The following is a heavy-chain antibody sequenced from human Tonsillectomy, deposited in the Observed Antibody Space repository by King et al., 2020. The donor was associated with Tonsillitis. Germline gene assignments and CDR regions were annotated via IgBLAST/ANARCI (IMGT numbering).Heavy chain of an antibody. J-gene: IGHJ6*02. CDR2: IKPNSGGT. V-gene: IGHV1-2*02. D-gene: IGHD5-18*01. CDR1: EYSFTAYY. CDR3: ARVQAGGYNHGPRIISEMDV. Sequence: VQLVESGAEVKKPGASVKVSCTASEYSFTAYYMHWVRQAPGQGLEWMGWIKPNSGGTNYSQKFQGRVTLTRDTSISTAYMEMSRIRSDDTAVYYCARVQAGGYNHGPRIISEMDVWGQGTTVTVSS.